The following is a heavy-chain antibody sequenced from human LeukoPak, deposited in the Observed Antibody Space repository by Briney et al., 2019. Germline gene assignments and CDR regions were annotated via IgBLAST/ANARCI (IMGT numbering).Heavy chain of an antibody. V-gene: IGHV3-7*05. D-gene: IGHD3-22*01. J-gene: IGHJ4*02. CDR1: GFTVSSNY. CDR3: ARDSSPDYYDGSGYGY. CDR2: IKQDGSEK. Sequence: PGGSLRLSCAASGFTVSSNYMSWVRQAPGKGLEWVANIKQDGSEKYYVDSVKGRFTISRDNAKSSLYLQMNSLRGEDTAVYYCARDSSPDYYDGSGYGYWGQGTLVTVSS.